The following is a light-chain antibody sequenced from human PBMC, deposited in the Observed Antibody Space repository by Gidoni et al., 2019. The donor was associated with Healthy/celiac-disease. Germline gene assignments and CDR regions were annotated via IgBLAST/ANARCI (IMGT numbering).Light chain of an antibody. J-gene: IGKJ1*01. CDR1: QSVSSN. V-gene: IGKV3-15*01. CDR3: QQHSNWPPWT. CDR2: GAS. Sequence: ELVLPQSPATLSVSPGERATLSCRASQSVSSNLAWYQQKPGQAPRLLIYGASTSATGIPARFSGSGSGTEFTITISSLQSEDFAVYYCQQHSNWPPWTFGQGTKVEIK.